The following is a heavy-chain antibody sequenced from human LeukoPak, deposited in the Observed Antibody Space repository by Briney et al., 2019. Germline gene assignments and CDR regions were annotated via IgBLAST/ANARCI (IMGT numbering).Heavy chain of an antibody. V-gene: IGHV4-30-4*01. CDR1: GGSIGNSHW. CDR3: ARVGNPEVYYYYGMDV. Sequence: SETLSLTCAVSGGSIGNSHWWSWIRQPPGKGLEWIGYIYYSGSTYYNPSLKSRVTISVDTSKNQFSLKLSSVTAADTVVYYCARVGNPEVYYYYGMDVWGQGTTVAVSS. J-gene: IGHJ6*02. CDR2: IYYSGST. D-gene: IGHD1-14*01.